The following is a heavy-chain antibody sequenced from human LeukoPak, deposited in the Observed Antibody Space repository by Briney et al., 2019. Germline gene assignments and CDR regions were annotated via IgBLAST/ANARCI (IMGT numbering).Heavy chain of an antibody. D-gene: IGHD4-17*01. CDR3: AKDILATVTTLNDAFDI. V-gene: IGHV3-30*18. Sequence: PGGSLRLSCAASGFTFSSYGMHWVRQAPGKGLEWVAVISYDGSNKYYADSVKGRFTISRDNSKNTLYLQMNSLRGEDTALYYCAKDILATVTTLNDAFDIWGQGTMVTVSS. CDR2: ISYDGSNK. CDR1: GFTFSSYG. J-gene: IGHJ3*02.